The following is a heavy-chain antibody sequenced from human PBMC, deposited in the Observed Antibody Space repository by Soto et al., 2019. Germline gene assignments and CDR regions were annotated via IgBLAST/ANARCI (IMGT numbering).Heavy chain of an antibody. CDR3: ARFGYSSSWYFKDYYYGMDV. J-gene: IGHJ6*02. CDR2: ISAYNGNT. Sequence: ASVKVSCKASGYTFTSYGISWVRQAPGQGLEWMGWISAYNGNTNYAQKLQGRVTMTTDTSTSTAYMELRSLRSDDTAVYYCARFGYSSSWYFKDYYYGMDVWGQGTTVTVSS. V-gene: IGHV1-18*01. D-gene: IGHD6-13*01. CDR1: GYTFTSYG.